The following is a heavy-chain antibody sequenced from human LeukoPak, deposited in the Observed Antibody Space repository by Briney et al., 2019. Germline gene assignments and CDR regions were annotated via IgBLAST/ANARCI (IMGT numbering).Heavy chain of an antibody. CDR1: GGSISSYY. V-gene: IGHV4-59*01. J-gene: IGHJ3*02. CDR2: IYYSGST. Sequence: SETLSLTCTVSGGSISSYYWSWIRQPPGKGLEWIGYIYYSGSTNYNPSLKSRVTISVDTSKNQFSLKLSSVTAADTAVYYCARVGPRCYDYADAFDIWGQGTMVTVSS. CDR3: ARVGPRCYDYADAFDI. D-gene: IGHD5-12*01.